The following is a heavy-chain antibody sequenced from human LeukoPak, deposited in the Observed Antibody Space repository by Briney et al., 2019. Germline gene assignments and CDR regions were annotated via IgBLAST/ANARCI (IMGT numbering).Heavy chain of an antibody. V-gene: IGHV1-69*13. Sequence: ASVKVSCKASGCTFSSYAISWVRQAPGQGLEWMGGIIPIFGTANYAQKFQGRVTITADESTSTAYMELSSLRSEDTAVYYCAREEDVAAAGPFDYWGQGTLVTVSS. CDR2: IIPIFGTA. CDR3: AREEDVAAAGPFDY. CDR1: GCTFSSYA. D-gene: IGHD6-13*01. J-gene: IGHJ4*02.